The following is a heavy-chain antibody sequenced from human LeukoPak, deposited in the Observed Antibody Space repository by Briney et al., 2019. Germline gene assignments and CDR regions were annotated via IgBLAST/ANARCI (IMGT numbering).Heavy chain of an antibody. Sequence: SETLSLTCAVSGGSINKSNWWSWVRQPPGKGLEWIGEIYHSGSTNYNPSLKSRVTISVDKSKNQFSLNLSSVTAADTAVYYCAREPLDCNGGSGFGGDTSFDIWGQGTMVSVSS. CDR1: GGSINKSNW. J-gene: IGHJ3*02. V-gene: IGHV4-4*02. D-gene: IGHD2-15*01. CDR3: AREPLDCNGGSGFGGDTSFDI. CDR2: IYHSGST.